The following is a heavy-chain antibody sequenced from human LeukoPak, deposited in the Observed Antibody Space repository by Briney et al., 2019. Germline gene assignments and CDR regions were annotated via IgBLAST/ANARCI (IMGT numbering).Heavy chain of an antibody. D-gene: IGHD3-22*01. CDR1: GGSISSGGYY. V-gene: IGHV4-31*03. Sequence: SQTLSLTCTVSGGSISSGGYYWSWIRQHAGKGLEWIGYIYYSGSTYYNPSLKSRVTISVDTSKNQFSLKLSSVTAADTAVYYCARGRYYDKYCMDVWGQGTTVTVSS. J-gene: IGHJ6*03. CDR3: ARGRYYDKYCMDV. CDR2: IYYSGST.